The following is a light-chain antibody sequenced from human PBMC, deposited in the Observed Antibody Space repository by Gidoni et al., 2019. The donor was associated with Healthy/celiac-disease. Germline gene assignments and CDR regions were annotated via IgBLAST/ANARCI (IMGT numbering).Light chain of an antibody. CDR2: DAS. V-gene: IGKV3-11*01. Sequence: EIVLTQSPATLSLSPGERATLSCRASQSVSSYLAWYQQKPAQAPRLLIYDASNRATGIPARFSGSGSGTDFTLTISSLEPEDFAVNYCQQRSNWPPKYTFGQGTKLEIK. CDR1: QSVSSY. J-gene: IGKJ2*01. CDR3: QQRSNWPPKYT.